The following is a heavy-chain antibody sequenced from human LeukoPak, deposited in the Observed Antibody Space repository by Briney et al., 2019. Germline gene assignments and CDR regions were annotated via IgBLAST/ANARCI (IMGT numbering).Heavy chain of an antibody. CDR2: ISSSATYI. V-gene: IGHV3-21*01. D-gene: IGHD4-17*01. J-gene: IGHJ4*02. CDR3: ATWDDYGDYVAFEY. CDR1: GFTFNSYT. Sequence: GGSLRLSCAGSGFTFNSYTMNWVRQAPGKGLEWVSSISSSATYIYYADSVRGRFTISRDDAKNSLFLHMNSLRAEDTAVYYCATWDDYGDYVAFEYWGQGTLVTVSS.